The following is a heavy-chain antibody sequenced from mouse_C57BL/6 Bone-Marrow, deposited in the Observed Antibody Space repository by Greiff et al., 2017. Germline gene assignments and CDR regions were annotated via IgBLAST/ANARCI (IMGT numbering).Heavy chain of an antibody. Sequence: EVQLQESGPGLVKPSQSLSLTCSVTGYSITSGYYWNWIRQFPGNKLEWMGYISYDGSNNYNPSLKNRISITRDTSKNQFFLKLNSVTTEDTATYYCERTNYGSSYDYFDYWGQGTTLTVSS. V-gene: IGHV3-6*01. CDR3: ERTNYGSSYDYFDY. D-gene: IGHD1-1*01. CDR1: GYSITSGYY. CDR2: ISYDGSN. J-gene: IGHJ2*01.